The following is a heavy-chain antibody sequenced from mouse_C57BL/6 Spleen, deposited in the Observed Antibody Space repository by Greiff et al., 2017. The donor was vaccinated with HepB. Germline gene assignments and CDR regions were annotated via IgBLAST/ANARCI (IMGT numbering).Heavy chain of an antibody. CDR3: ARGLLRSYAMDY. J-gene: IGHJ4*01. CDR2: IYPGDGDT. Sequence: VQLQQSGPELVKPGASVKISCKASGYAFSSSWMNWVKQRPGKGLEWIGRIYPGDGDTNYNGKFKGKATLTADKSSSTAYMQLSSLTSEDSAVYCCARGLLRSYAMDYWGQGTSVTVSS. CDR1: GYAFSSSW. D-gene: IGHD1-1*01. V-gene: IGHV1-82*01.